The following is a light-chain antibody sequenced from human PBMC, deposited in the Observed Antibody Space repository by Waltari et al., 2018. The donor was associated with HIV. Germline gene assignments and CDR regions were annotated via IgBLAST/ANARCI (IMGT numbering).Light chain of an antibody. CDR1: SGHRSYI. Sequence: QPVLTQSSSASASLGSSVKLTCTLSSGHRSYIIAWHQQQPGQAPRYLMKLEGSASYNKGSGVPDRFAGASAGADRYLTISDVHAEDEADYYCETWDGNTWVFGGGTKLTVL. J-gene: IGLJ3*02. CDR2: LEGSASY. CDR3: ETWDGNTWV. V-gene: IGLV4-60*03.